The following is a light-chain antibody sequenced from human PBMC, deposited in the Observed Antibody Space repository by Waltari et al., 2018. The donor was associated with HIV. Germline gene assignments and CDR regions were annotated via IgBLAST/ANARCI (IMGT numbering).Light chain of an antibody. CDR1: QSVSSY. CDR3: QQRSNWLT. J-gene: IGKJ4*01. CDR2: HAS. V-gene: IGKV3-11*01. Sequence: EIVLTQSPDTLSLSPGERATLSCRASQSVSSYLAWYQQKPGQAPRLLIYHASNRATGIPARFSGSGSGTDFTLTISSLEPEDFAVYYCQQRSNWLTFGGGTKVEIK.